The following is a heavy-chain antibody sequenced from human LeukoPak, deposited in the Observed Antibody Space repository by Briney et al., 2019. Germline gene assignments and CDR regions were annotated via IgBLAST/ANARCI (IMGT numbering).Heavy chain of an antibody. CDR2: IYSGGST. CDR1: GFTVSSNF. V-gene: IGHV3-66*02. D-gene: IGHD3-10*01. CDR3: ARTIYGSESYYPTWFDP. J-gene: IGHJ5*02. Sequence: GGSLRLSCGASGFTVSSNFMNWVRQAPGKGLEWVSIIYSGGSTYYADSVKGRFTISRDNSKNTVYLQMNSLRPEDTAVYYCARTIYGSESYYPTWFDPWGQGTLVTVSS.